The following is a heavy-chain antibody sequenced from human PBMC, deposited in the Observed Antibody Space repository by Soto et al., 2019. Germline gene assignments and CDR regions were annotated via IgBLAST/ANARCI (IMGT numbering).Heavy chain of an antibody. V-gene: IGHV3-66*01. Sequence: EVQLVESGGGWVQPGGSLRLACAASGFIVSTNYMSWVRQAPGKGLEWVSVIYSGTNTYYADSVKGRFTISREKSKNTLYLQMNALRPEDKAVYYCANTFPLFSWGQGTLVTVSS. CDR3: ANTFPLFS. CDR2: IYSGTNT. CDR1: GFIVSTNY. D-gene: IGHD3-3*01. J-gene: IGHJ4*02.